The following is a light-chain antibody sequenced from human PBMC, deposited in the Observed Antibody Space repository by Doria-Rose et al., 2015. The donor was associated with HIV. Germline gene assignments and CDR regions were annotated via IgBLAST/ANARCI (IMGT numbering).Light chain of an antibody. CDR3: HQYGTSWT. V-gene: IGKV3-20*01. Sequence: EIVLTQSPGTPSLSPGERATLSCRASQSSSSTYLAWYQQKPGQAPSLLIYDGSTRATGIPDRSSASGSGTDFTLTINRLEPEDFALYYCHQYGTSWTFGQGTKVEI. J-gene: IGKJ1*01. CDR2: DGS. CDR1: QSSSSTY.